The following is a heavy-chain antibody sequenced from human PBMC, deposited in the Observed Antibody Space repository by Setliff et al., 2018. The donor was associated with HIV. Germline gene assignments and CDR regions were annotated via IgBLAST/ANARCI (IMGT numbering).Heavy chain of an antibody. CDR2: INSDSGDT. Sequence: ASVKVSCKASGYTFNAYFMHWVRQAPGQGLEWMGWINSDSGDTKYAQKFQGRVSVTRDASISTVYMELSSLKFDDTAIYYCATTEGGYTLNSDSSGSRYFDHWGQGTLVTVSS. D-gene: IGHD3-22*01. CDR1: GYTFNAYF. V-gene: IGHV1-2*02. CDR3: ATTEGGYTLNSDSSGSRYFDH. J-gene: IGHJ4*02.